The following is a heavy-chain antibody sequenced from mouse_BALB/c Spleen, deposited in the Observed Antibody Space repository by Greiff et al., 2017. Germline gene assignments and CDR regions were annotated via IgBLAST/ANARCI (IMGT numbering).Heavy chain of an antibody. CDR2: IYPGNSDT. Sequence: EVQLQQSGTVLARPGASVKMSCKASGYSFTSYWMHWVKQRPGQGLEWIGAIYPGNSDTSYNQKFKGKAKLTAVTSASTAYMELSSLTNEDSAVYYCTRFGNYDWFAYWGQGTLVTVSA. D-gene: IGHD2-1*01. V-gene: IGHV1-5*01. J-gene: IGHJ3*01. CDR3: TRFGNYDWFAY. CDR1: GYSFTSYW.